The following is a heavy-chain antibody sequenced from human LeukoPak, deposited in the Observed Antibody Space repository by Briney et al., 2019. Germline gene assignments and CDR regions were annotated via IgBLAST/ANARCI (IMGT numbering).Heavy chain of an antibody. CDR3: ARDGGSYSEFDY. CDR1: GFTFDDYG. D-gene: IGHD1-26*01. J-gene: IGHJ4*02. V-gene: IGHV3-20*04. CDR2: INWNGGST. Sequence: PGGSLRLSCAASGFTFDDYGMSWVRQAPGKGLEWVSGINWNGGSTGYADSVKGRFTISRDNSKNTLYLQMNSLRAEDTAVYYCARDGGSYSEFDYWGQGTLVTVSS.